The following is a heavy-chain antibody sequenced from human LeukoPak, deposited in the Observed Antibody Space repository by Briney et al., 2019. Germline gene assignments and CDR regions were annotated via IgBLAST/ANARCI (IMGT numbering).Heavy chain of an antibody. V-gene: IGHV1-2*02. CDR3: ARDLTDCTNGVCYTWFDP. D-gene: IGHD2-8*01. Sequence: APVKVSCKASGYTFTGYYMHWVRQAPGQGLEWMGWINPNSGGTNYAQKFQGRVTMTRDTSISTAYMELSRLRSDDTAVYYCARDLTDCTNGVCYTWFDPWGQGTLVTVSS. J-gene: IGHJ5*02. CDR2: INPNSGGT. CDR1: GYTFTGYY.